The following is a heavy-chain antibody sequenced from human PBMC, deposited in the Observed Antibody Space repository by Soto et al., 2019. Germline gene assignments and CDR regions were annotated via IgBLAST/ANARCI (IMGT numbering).Heavy chain of an antibody. CDR2: IWYDGSNK. V-gene: IGHV3-33*01. D-gene: IGHD6-19*01. J-gene: IGHJ4*02. CDR3: ARDRYSSGWYDLVY. CDR1: GFTFSSYG. Sequence: ESGGGVVQPGRSLRLSCAASGFTFSSYGMHWVRQAPGKGLEWVAVIWYDGSNKYYADSVKGRFTISRDNSKNTLYLQMNSLRVEDTAVYYCARDRYSSGWYDLVYWGQGTLVTVSS.